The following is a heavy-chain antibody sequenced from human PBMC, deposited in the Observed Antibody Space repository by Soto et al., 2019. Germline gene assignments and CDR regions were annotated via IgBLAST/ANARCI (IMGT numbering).Heavy chain of an antibody. Sequence: ASVKVSCEASGYTFTSYDINWVRQTTGQGLEWMGWMNPNSGNTGYAQKFQGRVTITRDTSASTAYMELSSLRSEDTAVYYCARAHLMVRGVMIWFDPWGQGTLVTVSS. J-gene: IGHJ5*02. CDR3: ARAHLMVRGVMIWFDP. CDR2: MNPNSGNT. V-gene: IGHV1-8*01. D-gene: IGHD3-10*01. CDR1: GYTFTSYD.